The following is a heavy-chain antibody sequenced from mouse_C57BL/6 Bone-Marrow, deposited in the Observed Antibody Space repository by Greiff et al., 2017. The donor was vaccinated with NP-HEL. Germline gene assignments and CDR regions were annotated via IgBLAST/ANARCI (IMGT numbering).Heavy chain of an antibody. V-gene: IGHV1-26*01. J-gene: IGHJ4*01. Sequence: VQLQQSGPELVKPGASVKISCKASGYTFTDYYMNWVKQSHGKSLEWIGDINPNNGGTSYNQKFKGKATLTVDKSSSTAYMELRSLTSEDSAVYYCARGDIYYGNYLFMDYWGQGTSVTVSS. CDR3: ARGDIYYGNYLFMDY. D-gene: IGHD2-1*01. CDR2: INPNNGGT. CDR1: GYTFTDYY.